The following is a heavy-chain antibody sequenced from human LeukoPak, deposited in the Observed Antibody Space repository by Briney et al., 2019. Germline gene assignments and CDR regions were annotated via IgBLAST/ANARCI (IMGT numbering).Heavy chain of an antibody. V-gene: IGHV1-18*01. J-gene: IGHJ3*02. D-gene: IGHD2-2*01. Sequence: ASVKVSCKASGYTFTTSGISWVRQAPGQGLEWMGWISAYNGNTNYAQRLQGRVTMTTDTSTSTAYMELRSLRSDDTAVYYCARDGEDIVVVPAANDAFDIWGQGTMVTVSS. CDR3: ARDGEDIVVVPAANDAFDI. CDR2: ISAYNGNT. CDR1: GYTFTTSG.